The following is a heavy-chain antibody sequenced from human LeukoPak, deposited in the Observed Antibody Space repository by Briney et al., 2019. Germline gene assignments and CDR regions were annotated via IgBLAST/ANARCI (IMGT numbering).Heavy chain of an antibody. D-gene: IGHD6-19*01. V-gene: IGHV3-30*18. CDR1: GFTISSHG. CDR2: ISYNGNSK. Sequence: GGSLRLSCAVSGFTISSHGMHWVRQAPGKGLEWVAMISYNGNSKYYGDSVKGRFTISRDNSKDTLYLEMDSLRTEDTAVYYCAKDWGSSGWYNYFDPWGQGTLVTVSS. J-gene: IGHJ5*02. CDR3: AKDWGSSGWYNYFDP.